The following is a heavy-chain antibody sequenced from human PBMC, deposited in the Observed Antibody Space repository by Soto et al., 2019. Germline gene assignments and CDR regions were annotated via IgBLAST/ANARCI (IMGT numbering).Heavy chain of an antibody. CDR3: VSLNYDSSGYSGPNFDY. V-gene: IGHV3-11*06. CDR2: ISSSSSYT. CDR1: GFTFSDYY. J-gene: IGHJ4*02. Sequence: GGSLRLSCAASGFTFSDYYMSWIRQAPGKGLEWVSYISSSSSYTNYADSVKGRFTISRDNAKNLLYLQMNSLRAGDTAVYYCVSLNYDSSGYSGPNFDYWGQGTLVTVSS. D-gene: IGHD3-22*01.